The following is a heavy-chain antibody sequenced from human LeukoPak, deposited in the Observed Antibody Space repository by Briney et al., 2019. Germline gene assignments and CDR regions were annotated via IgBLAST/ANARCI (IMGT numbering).Heavy chain of an antibody. J-gene: IGHJ4*02. V-gene: IGHV4-59*01. CDR1: GGSICSYY. CDR2: IYYSGST. CDR3: ARAKSRGRFLEWLLVLDY. Sequence: SETLSLTCTVSGGSICSYYWSWIRQPPGKGLEWIGYIYYSGSTNYNPSLKSRVTISVDTSKNQFSLKLSSVTAADTAVYYCARAKSRGRFLEWLLVLDYWGQGTLVTVSS. D-gene: IGHD3-3*01.